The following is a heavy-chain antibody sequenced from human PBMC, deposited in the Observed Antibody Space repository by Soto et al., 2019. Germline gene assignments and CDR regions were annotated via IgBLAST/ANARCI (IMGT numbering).Heavy chain of an antibody. CDR2: INAGNGNT. D-gene: IGHD6-19*01. J-gene: IGHJ4*02. CDR3: ARAVAVPADFDY. Sequence: VQLVQSGAEEKKPGASVKVSCKASGYTFTGYAMHWVRQAPGQRLEWMGWINAGNGNTKYSQKFQGRVTISRDTSASRAYMELSSLGSEDTAVYYCARAVAVPADFDYWGQGTLVTVSS. V-gene: IGHV1-3*05. CDR1: GYTFTGYA.